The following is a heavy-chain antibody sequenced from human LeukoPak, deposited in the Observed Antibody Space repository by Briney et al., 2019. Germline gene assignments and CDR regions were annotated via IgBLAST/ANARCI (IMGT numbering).Heavy chain of an antibody. Sequence: GGSLRLSCAASGFTFSSYAMSWVRQAPGKGLEWVSAISGSGGSTYYADSVKGRFTISRDNSKNTLYLQMNSLRAEDTAVYYCAKPPSYGDYPYYFDYWGQGTLVTVSS. J-gene: IGHJ4*02. CDR2: ISGSGGST. D-gene: IGHD4-17*01. V-gene: IGHV3-23*01. CDR1: GFTFSSYA. CDR3: AKPPSYGDYPYYFDY.